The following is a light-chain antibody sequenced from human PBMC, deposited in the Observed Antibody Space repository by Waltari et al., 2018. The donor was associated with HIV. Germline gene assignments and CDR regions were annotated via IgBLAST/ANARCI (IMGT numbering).Light chain of an antibody. V-gene: IGLV1-51*01. CDR2: DNT. CDR3: GTWDSSLGGWV. J-gene: IGLJ3*02. CDR1: SSHIWRNY. Sequence: QSVLTQPPSVSAPPGQKVTLSCSGSSSHIWRNYVSWYQQLPGAAPKLLIYDNTERPSGIPDRFSGSKSGTSATLGITGLQTGDEADYYCGTWDSSLGGWVFGGGTKLAVL.